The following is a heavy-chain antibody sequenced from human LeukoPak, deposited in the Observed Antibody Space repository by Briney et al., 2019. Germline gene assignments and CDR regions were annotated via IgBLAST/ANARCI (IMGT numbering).Heavy chain of an antibody. V-gene: IGHV3-23*01. J-gene: IGHJ4*02. CDR2: LSGSGGSA. Sequence: GGSLRLSCAASEFTFSSYSMNWVRQAPGKGLEWVSALSGSGGSAYYADSVKGRFTISRDNSKNTLYLQMNSLRAEDTAVYYCAKGRYESSGFNWAAWGQGTLVTVSS. CDR3: AKGRYESSGFNWAA. CDR1: EFTFSSYS. D-gene: IGHD3-22*01.